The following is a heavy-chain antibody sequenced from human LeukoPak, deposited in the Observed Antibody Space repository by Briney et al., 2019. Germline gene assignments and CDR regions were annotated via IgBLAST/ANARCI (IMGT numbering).Heavy chain of an antibody. J-gene: IGHJ1*01. CDR1: GYTFTSYG. D-gene: IGHD4-23*01. CDR3: AREGGNSHAEYFQH. Sequence: ASVKVSCKASGYTFTSYGISWVRQAPGQGLEWLGWISVYNGNTNYTQKLQGRVTMTTDTSTSTAYMELRSLRSDDTAVYYCAREGGNSHAEYFQHWGQGTLVTVSS. CDR2: ISVYNGNT. V-gene: IGHV1-18*01.